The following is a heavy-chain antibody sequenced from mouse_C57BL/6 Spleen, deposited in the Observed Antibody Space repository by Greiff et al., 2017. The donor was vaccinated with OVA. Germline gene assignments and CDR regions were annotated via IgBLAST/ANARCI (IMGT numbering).Heavy chain of an antibody. CDR1: GFSLTSYG. CDR2: IWRGGST. CDR3: AKKDHSNRAMDY. V-gene: IGHV2-5*01. Sequence: QVQLKESGPGLVQPSQSLSIPCTVSGFSLTSYGVHWVRQSPGKGLEWLGVIWRGGSTDYNAAFMSRLSITKDNSKSQVFFKMNSLQADDTAIYDCAKKDHSNRAMDYWGQGTSVTVSS. J-gene: IGHJ4*01. D-gene: IGHD2-5*01.